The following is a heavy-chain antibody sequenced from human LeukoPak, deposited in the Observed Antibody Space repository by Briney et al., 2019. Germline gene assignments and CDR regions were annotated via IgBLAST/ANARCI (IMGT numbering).Heavy chain of an antibody. J-gene: IGHJ4*02. CDR3: ARGGPLADSSGYWGY. CDR1: GGSISSYY. CDR2: IYYSGST. V-gene: IGHV4-59*01. Sequence: SETLSLTCTVSGGSISSYYWSWIRQPPGKGLEWIGYIYYSGSTNYNPSLKSRVTISVDTSKNQFSLKLSPVTAADTAVYYCARGGPLADSSGYWGYWGQGTLVTVSS. D-gene: IGHD3-22*01.